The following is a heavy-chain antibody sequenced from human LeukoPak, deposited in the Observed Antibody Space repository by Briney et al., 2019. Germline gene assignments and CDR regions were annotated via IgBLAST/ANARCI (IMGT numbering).Heavy chain of an antibody. CDR1: GFTLSTYA. CDR2: TSSSDAGT. J-gene: IGHJ4*02. Sequence: GGSLRLSCAASGFTLSTYAMSWVSQTPGKGLEWVAATSSSDAGTYHADSVRGRFTISRDNSKNTLYLQMNSLRAEDAAVYFCAKAPVTSCRGAYCYPFDSWGQGTLVTVSS. CDR3: AKAPVTSCRGAYCYPFDS. D-gene: IGHD2-21*01. V-gene: IGHV3-23*01.